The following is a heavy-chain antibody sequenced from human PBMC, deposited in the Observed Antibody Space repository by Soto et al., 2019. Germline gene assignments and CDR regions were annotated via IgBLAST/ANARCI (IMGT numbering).Heavy chain of an antibody. J-gene: IGHJ5*02. CDR3: ARDDDYEANAIDL. D-gene: IGHD4-17*01. V-gene: IGHV3-33*01. Sequence: QVQLVESGGGVVQPGRSLRLSCVASGFTFSSYGMHWVRQAPGKGLEWVAVIWNDGSKQVYDDSVKGRFTISRDNSKNTLYLEMDSLRDEDTSVYYCARDDDYEANAIDLWGQRTLVTVSS. CDR2: IWNDGSKQ. CDR1: GFTFSSYG.